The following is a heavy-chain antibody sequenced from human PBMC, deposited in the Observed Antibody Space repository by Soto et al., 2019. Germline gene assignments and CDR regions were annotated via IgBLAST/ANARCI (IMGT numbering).Heavy chain of an antibody. J-gene: IGHJ4*02. Sequence: PSETLSLTCTVSGGSVSSYSWTWVRQPPGKGLEWIGYVYYSGSTHYNPSLKSRVTISLDTSKNQFSLKLTSVTAADTVMYFCASSPPAMVAPNIWGQGTLVTVSS. CDR2: VYYSGST. D-gene: IGHD5-18*01. CDR3: ASSPPAMVAPNI. CDR1: GGSVSSYS. V-gene: IGHV4-59*02.